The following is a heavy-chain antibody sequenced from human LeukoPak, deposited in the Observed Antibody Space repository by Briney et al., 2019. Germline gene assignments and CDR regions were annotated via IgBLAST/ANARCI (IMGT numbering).Heavy chain of an antibody. CDR3: AKDNGYYFSYGAFDI. CDR2: IRYDGSNK. D-gene: IGHD3-22*01. V-gene: IGHV3-30*02. CDR1: GFTFSSYG. Sequence: GGSLRLSCAASGFTFSSYGMHWVRQAPGKGLEWVAFIRYDGSNKYYADSVKGRFTISRDNSKNTLYLQMNSLRAEDTAVYYCAKDNGYYFSYGAFDIWGQGTMVTVSS. J-gene: IGHJ3*02.